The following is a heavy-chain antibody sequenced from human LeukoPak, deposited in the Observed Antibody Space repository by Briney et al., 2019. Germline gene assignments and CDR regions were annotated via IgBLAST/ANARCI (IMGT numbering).Heavy chain of an antibody. CDR1: GFTFSSYG. D-gene: IGHD3-10*01. J-gene: IGHJ6*02. Sequence: PGRSLRLSCAASGFTFSSYGMHWVRQAPGKGLEWVAVISYDGSNKYYADSVKGRFTISRDNSKNTLYLQTNSLRAEDTAVYYCAKGALLWFQVHYYYYGMDVWGQGTTVTVSS. V-gene: IGHV3-30*18. CDR2: ISYDGSNK. CDR3: AKGALLWFQVHYYYYGMDV.